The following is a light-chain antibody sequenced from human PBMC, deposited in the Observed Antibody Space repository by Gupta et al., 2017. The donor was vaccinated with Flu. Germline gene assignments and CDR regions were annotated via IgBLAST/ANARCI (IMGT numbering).Light chain of an antibody. CDR1: ESLVYSDGNTY. CDR3: RQITHWPGST. J-gene: IGKJ2*01. Sequence: DVVLTQSPLSLPVTLGQPASISCRSSESLVYSDGNTYLNWFNQRPGQAPRRLIYKVSSRDAGVPDRFRGSGWGTDFTLKISRGEVEDVGFFYCRQITHWPGSTFGQGTKVEIK. V-gene: IGKV2-30*01. CDR2: KVS.